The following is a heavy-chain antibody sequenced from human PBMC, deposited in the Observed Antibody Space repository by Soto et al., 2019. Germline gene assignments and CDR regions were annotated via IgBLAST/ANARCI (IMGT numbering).Heavy chain of an antibody. Sequence: GGSLRLSCAASGFTVSGNYMSWVRQAPGKGLEWISAIYTAENTYYADSVKGRFTLSRDNSKNTLYLQMNSLRAEDSALYYCTREYSSGYYYWGQGTLVTVSS. CDR3: TREYSSGYYY. V-gene: IGHV3-53*01. D-gene: IGHD6-19*01. J-gene: IGHJ4*02. CDR1: GFTVSGNY. CDR2: IYTAENT.